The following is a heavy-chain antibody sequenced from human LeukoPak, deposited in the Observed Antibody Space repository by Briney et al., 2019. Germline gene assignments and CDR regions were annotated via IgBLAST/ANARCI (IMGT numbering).Heavy chain of an antibody. D-gene: IGHD6-6*01. CDR1: EFTFTSYE. CDR3: ARGPSIAARYDAFDI. V-gene: IGHV3-48*03. CDR2: ISSSGNTI. Sequence: GGSLRLSCAASEFTFTSYELNWVRQAPGKGLEWVSYISSSGNTISYADSVKGRFTISRGNAKNSLYLQVISLRAEDTAVYYCARGPSIAARYDAFDIWGQGTMVTVSS. J-gene: IGHJ3*02.